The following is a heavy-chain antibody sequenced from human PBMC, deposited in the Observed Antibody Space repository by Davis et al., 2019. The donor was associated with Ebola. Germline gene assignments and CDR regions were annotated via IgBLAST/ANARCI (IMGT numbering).Heavy chain of an antibody. V-gene: IGHV4-59*01. Sequence: MPSETLSLTCTVSGGSLSTYYWSWIRQPPGKGLEWIGYVSYSGMTNYNPSLKSRVSLSMDTSKNQFSLNLASVTAADTAIYYCARMGLSSGYYFFDYWGQGTLVTVSS. CDR2: VSYSGMT. CDR1: GGSLSTYY. J-gene: IGHJ4*02. D-gene: IGHD3-22*01. CDR3: ARMGLSSGYYFFDY.